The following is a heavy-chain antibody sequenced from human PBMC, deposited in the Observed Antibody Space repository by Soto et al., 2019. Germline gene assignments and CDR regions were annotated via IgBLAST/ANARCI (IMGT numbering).Heavy chain of an antibody. Sequence: QLQLQESGPGLVKPSETLSLTCTVSGGSISSSSYYWGWIRQPPGKGLEWIGSIYYSGRTYYNPSLKSRVTISVDTSKNQFSLKLSSVTAADTAVYYCARRRFVVVPAAYQYYFDYWGQGTLVTVSS. J-gene: IGHJ4*02. D-gene: IGHD2-2*01. CDR3: ARRRFVVVPAAYQYYFDY. CDR2: IYYSGRT. CDR1: GGSISSSSYY. V-gene: IGHV4-39*01.